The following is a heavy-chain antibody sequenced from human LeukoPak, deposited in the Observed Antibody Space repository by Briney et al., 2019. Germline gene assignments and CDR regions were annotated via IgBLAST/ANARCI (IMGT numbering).Heavy chain of an antibody. Sequence: SQTLSLTCAISGDSVSSNSAAWNWIRQSPSRGLEWLGRTYYRSKWYNDHAVSVKSRITINPDTSKNQFSLQLNSVTPEDTAMYYCAKDIDILTGYYWDYWGQGILVTVSS. CDR2: TYYRSKWYN. D-gene: IGHD3-9*01. CDR1: GDSVSSNSAA. V-gene: IGHV6-1*01. CDR3: AKDIDILTGYYWDY. J-gene: IGHJ4*02.